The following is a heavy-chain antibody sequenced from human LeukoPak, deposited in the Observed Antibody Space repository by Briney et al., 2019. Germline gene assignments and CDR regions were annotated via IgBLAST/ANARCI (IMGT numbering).Heavy chain of an antibody. V-gene: IGHV1-46*01. J-gene: IGHJ5*02. CDR3: AREGGSSYGYAYH. CDR2: INPSGGST. CDR1: GYTFTTYY. D-gene: IGHD5-18*01. Sequence: GASVKVSCKASGYTFTTYYMHWVRQAPGLGLEWMGIINPSGGSTSYAQKFQGRVTMTSDTSTSTAYMELSSLRSEDTAVYYCAREGGSSYGYAYHWGQGTLVTVSS.